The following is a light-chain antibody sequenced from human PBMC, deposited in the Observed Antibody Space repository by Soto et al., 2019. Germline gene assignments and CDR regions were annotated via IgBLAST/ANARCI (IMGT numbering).Light chain of an antibody. J-gene: IGKJ1*01. CDR3: QQYYRTPQT. CDR2: WAS. V-gene: IGKV4-1*01. Sequence: DIVMTQSPDSLAVSLGERATINCKSSQSVLYSSNNKNYLAWYQQKPGQPPKLLIYWASTRESGVPDRFSGSASETDFTLTISSLQAEDVAVYYCQQYYRTPQTFGQGTKVEIK. CDR1: QSVLYSSNNKNY.